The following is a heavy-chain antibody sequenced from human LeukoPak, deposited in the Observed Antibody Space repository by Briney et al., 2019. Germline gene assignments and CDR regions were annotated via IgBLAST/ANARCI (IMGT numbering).Heavy chain of an antibody. CDR3: AGVGSYGSGSYRSDY. CDR1: GFTFSSYS. CDR2: ISSSSSYI. V-gene: IGHV3-21*01. J-gene: IGHJ4*02. D-gene: IGHD3-10*01. Sequence: GGSLRLSCAASGFTFSSYSMTWVRQAPGKGLEWVSSISSSSSYIYYADSVKGRFTISRDNAKNSLYLRMNSLRAEGTAVYYCAGVGSYGSGSYRSDYWGQGTLVTVSS.